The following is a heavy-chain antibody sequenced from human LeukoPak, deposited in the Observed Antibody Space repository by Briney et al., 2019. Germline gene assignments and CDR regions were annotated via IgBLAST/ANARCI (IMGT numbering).Heavy chain of an antibody. CDR2: VSGSGGST. Sequence: PGGSLRLSCAASGFTFSSYSMNWVRQAPGKGLEWVSAVSGSGGSTFYADSVKGRFTISRDNTKNTLYLQMNSLRAEDTAVYYCARTLSYDSKGDYWGQGTLVTVSS. V-gene: IGHV3-23*01. D-gene: IGHD3-22*01. CDR1: GFTFSSYS. J-gene: IGHJ4*02. CDR3: ARTLSYDSKGDY.